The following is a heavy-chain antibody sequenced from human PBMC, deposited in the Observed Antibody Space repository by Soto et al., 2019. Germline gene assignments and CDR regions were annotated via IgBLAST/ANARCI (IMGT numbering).Heavy chain of an antibody. V-gene: IGHV4-61*01. CDR3: ARVDSSYVGFDY. CDR2: AYYTGDT. J-gene: IGHJ4*02. Sequence: QVQLQESGPGLVKPSETLSLTCTVSSGSVSSGYHYWGWIRQPPGKGLEWIGYAYYTGDTNYNPSLQSRVTISVDTSHSQFSLRLTSVTASDTAIYYCARVDSSYVGFDYCGQGTLVSVSS. CDR1: SGSVSSGYHY. D-gene: IGHD3-16*01.